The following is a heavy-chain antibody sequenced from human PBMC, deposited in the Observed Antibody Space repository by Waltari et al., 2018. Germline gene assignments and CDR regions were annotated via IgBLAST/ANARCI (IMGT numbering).Heavy chain of an antibody. Sequence: VQLVESGGGLVQPGGSLRLSCAASGFTFSTYWMNWVRQAPGKGLEWVADIKEDGSKKHYAGPVKGRFTISRDNAKNSLFLQLNSLRVEDTAIYYCASFGYCADGVCYGDFWGQGTLVTVSS. D-gene: IGHD2-8*01. CDR3: ASFGYCADGVCYGDF. CDR1: GFTFSTYW. J-gene: IGHJ4*01. V-gene: IGHV3-7*01. CDR2: IKEDGSKK.